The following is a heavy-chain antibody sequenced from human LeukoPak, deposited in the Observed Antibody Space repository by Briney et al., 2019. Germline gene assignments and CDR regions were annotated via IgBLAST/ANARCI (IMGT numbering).Heavy chain of an antibody. CDR3: ARNLIAVAGSGPDYSYYNIDL. CDR1: GETFLKDG. D-gene: IGHD6-19*01. CDR2: FIPIFGSA. J-gene: IGHJ6*03. Sequence: SVKVSCKASGETFLKDGISWVRQAPGQGLEWMGGFIPIFGSADYVQKFQGRLTFTTDESKTTAYMDLSSLTSEDTAIYYCARNLIAVAGSGPDYSYYNIDLWGRGTTVIVSS. V-gene: IGHV1-69*05.